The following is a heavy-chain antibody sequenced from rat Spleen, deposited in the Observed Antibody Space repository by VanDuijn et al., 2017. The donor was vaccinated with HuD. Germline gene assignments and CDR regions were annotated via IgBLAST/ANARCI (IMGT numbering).Heavy chain of an antibody. CDR3: VRQDTSGYSNWFTY. D-gene: IGHD4-3*01. V-gene: IGHV5-25*01. CDR1: GFTFNNYD. J-gene: IGHJ1*01. CDR2: ISPGGGGT. Sequence: EVQLVESGGGLVQPGRSLKLSCAASGFTFNNYDMAWVRQAPTMSLEWVASISPGGGGTYYRDSVKGRFTVSRDNAKSTLYLQMDSLRSEDTATYYCVRQDTSGYSNWFTYWGPGTMVTVSS.